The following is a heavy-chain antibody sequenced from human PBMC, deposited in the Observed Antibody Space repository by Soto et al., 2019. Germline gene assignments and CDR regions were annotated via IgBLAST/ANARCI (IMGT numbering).Heavy chain of an antibody. D-gene: IGHD5-18*01. Sequence: TSETLSLTCTVSGGSISSSSYYWGWIRQPPGRGLEWIGSIYYSGSTYYNPSLKSRVTISVDTSKNQFSLKLSSVTAADTAVYYCARHHERGYSYGGFDYWGQGTLVTVSS. CDR1: GGSISSSSYY. J-gene: IGHJ4*02. CDR3: ARHHERGYSYGGFDY. CDR2: IYYSGST. V-gene: IGHV4-39*01.